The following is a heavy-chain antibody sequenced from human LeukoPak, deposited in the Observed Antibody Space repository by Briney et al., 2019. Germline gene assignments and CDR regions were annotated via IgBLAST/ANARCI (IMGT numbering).Heavy chain of an antibody. J-gene: IGHJ4*02. CDR2: ISGSGGST. Sequence: GGSLRLSCAASGFTFSSYAMSWVRQAPGKGLEWVSAISGSGGSTYYADSVKGRFTISRDNSKNTLYLQMNSLRAEDAAVYYCAKDQVRVAARPGSYWGQGTLVTVSS. CDR3: AKDQVRVAARPGSY. V-gene: IGHV3-23*01. D-gene: IGHD6-6*01. CDR1: GFTFSSYA.